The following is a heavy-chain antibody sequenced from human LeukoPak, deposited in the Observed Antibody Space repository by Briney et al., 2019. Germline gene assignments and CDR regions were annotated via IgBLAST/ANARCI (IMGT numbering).Heavy chain of an antibody. CDR1: GYTFTSYE. J-gene: IGHJ5*02. CDR2: MNPNSGNT. D-gene: IGHD6-13*01. CDR3: ARRIAIKTYDP. V-gene: IGHV1-8*01. Sequence: GASVKVSCKASGYTFTSYEINWVRQATGKGREWMGWMNPNSGNTDYAQKFQRRVTMTRNSSISTAYMELSSLRSEDTAVYYCARRIAIKTYDPWGQGTLVTVSS.